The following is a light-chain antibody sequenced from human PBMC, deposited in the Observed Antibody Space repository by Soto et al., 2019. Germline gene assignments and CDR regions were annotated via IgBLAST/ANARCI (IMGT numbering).Light chain of an antibody. V-gene: IGKV3D-15*01. CDR1: QSVSID. J-gene: IGKJ1*01. CDR2: GAS. Sequence: EIMMTQSPATLSVSPVDRATLSCRASQSVSIDLAWYQQKPGQAPRLLIYGASTRATGIPARVSGSGSGTEFTLTISSLQSEDFEVYYCQQYNNWPRTFGQGTKVDIK. CDR3: QQYNNWPRT.